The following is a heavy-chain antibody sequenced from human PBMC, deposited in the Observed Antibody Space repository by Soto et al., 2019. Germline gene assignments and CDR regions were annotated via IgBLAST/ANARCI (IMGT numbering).Heavy chain of an antibody. V-gene: IGHV1-18*04. CDR2: ISAYNGNT. CDR1: GYTFTRYG. CDR3: ARRGEGMATIEAHYGMDV. Sequence: GASVKVSCKASGYTFTRYGISWVRKAHGQGLEWMGWISAYNGNTNYAQKLQGRVTMTTDTSTSTAYMELRSLRSDDTAVYYCARRGEGMATIEAHYGMDVWGQGTTVTVSS. J-gene: IGHJ6*02. D-gene: IGHD3-16*01.